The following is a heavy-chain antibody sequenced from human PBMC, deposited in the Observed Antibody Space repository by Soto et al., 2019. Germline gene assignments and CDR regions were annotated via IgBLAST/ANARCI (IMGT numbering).Heavy chain of an antibody. J-gene: IGHJ4*02. V-gene: IGHV1-46*01. Sequence: ASVKVSCKASGYSFTNYYMHWVRQAPGQGLEYMGVIHPNGGGTSYAQKFQGRVTMTSDTSTSIVYMELSSLRSDDTAVYYCTRTFISSKDGFDLWGQGTLVTVGS. CDR3: TRTFISSKDGFDL. CDR1: GYSFTNYY. D-gene: IGHD6-13*01. CDR2: IHPNGGGT.